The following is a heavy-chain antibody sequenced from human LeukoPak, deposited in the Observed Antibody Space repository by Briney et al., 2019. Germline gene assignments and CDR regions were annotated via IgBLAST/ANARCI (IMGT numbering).Heavy chain of an antibody. CDR3: ARDSGSYNLDY. J-gene: IGHJ4*02. CDR1: GFTFSSYG. D-gene: IGHD1-26*01. CDR2: IWYDGSNK. Sequence: GGSLRLSCAASGFTFSSYGMHWVRQAPGKGLEWVAVIWYDGSNKYYADSVKGRFTISRDNSKNTLYLQMNSLRAEDTAVYYCARDSGSYNLDYWGQGTLVTVSS. V-gene: IGHV3-33*01.